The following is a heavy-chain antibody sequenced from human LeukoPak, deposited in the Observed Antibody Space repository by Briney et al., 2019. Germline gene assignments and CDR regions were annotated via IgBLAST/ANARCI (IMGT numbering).Heavy chain of an antibody. J-gene: IGHJ3*02. D-gene: IGHD3-9*01. CDR2: TSYDGSNK. CDR1: GFTFSSYG. Sequence: PGGSLRLSCAASGFTFSSYGMHWVRQAPGKGLEWVAVTSYDGSNKYYADSVKGRFTISRDDSKNTLYLQMNSLRAEDTAVYYCATQRPFDWFGTTVAFDTWGQGTMVTVSS. CDR3: ATQRPFDWFGTTVAFDT. V-gene: IGHV3-30*03.